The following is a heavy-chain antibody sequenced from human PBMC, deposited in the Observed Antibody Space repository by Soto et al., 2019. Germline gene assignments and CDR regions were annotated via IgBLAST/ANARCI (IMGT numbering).Heavy chain of an antibody. Sequence: QITLKESGPTLVKPTQTLTLTCTFSGFSLSTSGVGVGWIRQPPGKALEGLVIIYWDDDKRYSPSLRGRLTITKDTSKNLVVLTMTNVDPEDTATYFCAHRRIGVSQLNYGDFDYWGQGTLVTVSS. CDR1: GFSLSTSGVG. CDR3: AHRRIGVSQLNYGDFDY. D-gene: IGHD3-10*01. V-gene: IGHV2-5*02. J-gene: IGHJ4*02. CDR2: IYWDDDK.